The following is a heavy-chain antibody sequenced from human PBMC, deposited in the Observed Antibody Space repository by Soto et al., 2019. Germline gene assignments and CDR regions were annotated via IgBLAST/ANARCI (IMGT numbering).Heavy chain of an antibody. CDR3: ARGGNRGSSSRKIDY. J-gene: IGHJ4*02. CDR2: INHSGST. CDR1: GGSFSGYY. Sequence: PSETLSLTCAVYGGSFSGYYWSWIRQPPGKGLGWIGEINHSGSTNYNPSLKSRVTISVDTSKNQFSLKLSSVTAADTAVYYCARGGNRGSSSRKIDYWGQGTLVTVSS. V-gene: IGHV4-34*01. D-gene: IGHD6-13*01.